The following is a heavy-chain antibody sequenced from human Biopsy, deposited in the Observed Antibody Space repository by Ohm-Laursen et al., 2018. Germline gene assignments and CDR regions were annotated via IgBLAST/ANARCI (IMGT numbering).Heavy chain of an antibody. J-gene: IGHJ6*02. Sequence: SETLSLTCTVSGDSVTKYYWSWIRQPPGKGLEWIGHIYYSVMTNYNPSLQSRVSISVDTSRNQVSLTLSSVTAADTAVYYCARDSGILNYGNFKYYHYTAWTSGAKGPRSLSP. D-gene: IGHD4-11*01. CDR1: GDSVTKYY. V-gene: IGHV4-59*02. CDR2: IYYSVMT. CDR3: ARDSGILNYGNFKYYHYTAWTS.